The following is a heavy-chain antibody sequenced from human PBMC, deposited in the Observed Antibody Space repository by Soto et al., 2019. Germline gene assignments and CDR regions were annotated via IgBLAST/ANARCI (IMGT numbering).Heavy chain of an antibody. V-gene: IGHV3-30*18. Sequence: PGGSLRLSCAASGFTFSSYGMHWVRQAPGKGLEWVAVISYDGSNKYYADSVKGRFTISRDNSKNTLYLQMNSLRAEDTAVYYCAKDLAEYCGGDCYPFDYWGQGTLVTVSS. CDR2: ISYDGSNK. CDR1: GFTFSSYG. CDR3: AKDLAEYCGGDCYPFDY. D-gene: IGHD2-21*02. J-gene: IGHJ4*02.